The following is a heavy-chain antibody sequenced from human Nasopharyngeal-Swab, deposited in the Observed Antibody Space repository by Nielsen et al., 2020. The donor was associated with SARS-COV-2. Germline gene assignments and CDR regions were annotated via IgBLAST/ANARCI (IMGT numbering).Heavy chain of an antibody. V-gene: IGHV3-74*01. D-gene: IGHD3-10*01. CDR3: VRDNYGVDY. CDR1: GFTFRTYW. J-gene: IGHJ4*02. CDR2: IHGDGRNT. Sequence: GSSLELCWASSGFTFRTYWMHWVRQAPGKGLEWISEIHGDGRNTNYADSVKGRLTISRDNAKSTLYLQMNSLRVEDTAVYYCVRDNYGVDYWGQGTLVTVSS.